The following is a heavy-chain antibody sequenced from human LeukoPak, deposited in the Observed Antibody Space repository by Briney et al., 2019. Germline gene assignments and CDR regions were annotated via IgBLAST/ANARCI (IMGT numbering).Heavy chain of an antibody. CDR1: GFTFSSYA. Sequence: GGSLRLSCAASGFTFSSYAMSWVRQAPGKGLEWVSTISGNGRSTYYGDSVKGRFTISRDNTKNTLSLQMNSQRAEDTAVYYCAKEYYVLLVYALGGSFDYWGRGTLVTVSS. D-gene: IGHD2-8*02. CDR2: ISGNGRST. J-gene: IGHJ4*02. V-gene: IGHV3-23*01. CDR3: AKEYYVLLVYALGGSFDY.